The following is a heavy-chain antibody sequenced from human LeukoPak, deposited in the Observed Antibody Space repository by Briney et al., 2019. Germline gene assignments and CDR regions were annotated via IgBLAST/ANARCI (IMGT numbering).Heavy chain of an antibody. V-gene: IGHV1-2*02. CDR2: INPNSGGT. Sequence: GASVKVSCKASGYTFTGYYMHWVRQAPGQGLEWMGWINPNSGGTNYAQKFQGRVTITADKSTSTAYMELSSLRSEDTAVYYCARTGTTYYDSSDGGNWFDPWGQGTLVTVSS. CDR3: ARTGTTYYDSSDGGNWFDP. J-gene: IGHJ5*02. CDR1: GYTFTGYY. D-gene: IGHD3-3*01.